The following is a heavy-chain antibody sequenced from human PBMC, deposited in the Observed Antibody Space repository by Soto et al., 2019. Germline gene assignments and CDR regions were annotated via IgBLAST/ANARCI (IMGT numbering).Heavy chain of an antibody. D-gene: IGHD6-19*01. J-gene: IGHJ4*02. CDR1: GGSISSYY. CDR3: ARGSIAVAGTVVMFYFDY. Sequence: QVQLQESGPGLVKPSETLSLTCTVSGGSISSYYWSWIRQPPGKGLEWIGYIYYSGSTNYNPSLKSRVTISVDTSKNQFSLKLSSVTAADTAVYYCARGSIAVAGTVVMFYFDYWGQGTLVTVSS. CDR2: IYYSGST. V-gene: IGHV4-59*08.